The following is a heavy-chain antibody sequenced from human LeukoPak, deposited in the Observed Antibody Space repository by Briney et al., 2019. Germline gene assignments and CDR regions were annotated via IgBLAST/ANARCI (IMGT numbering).Heavy chain of an antibody. J-gene: IGHJ4*03. CDR3: AKSRWAGNSASDY. Sequence: GGSLRLSCAASGFTFSSYAMNWVRQAPGKGLEWVSAISGSGGSTYYADSVKGRFTISRDTSKNTLYLQMNSLRAEDTAVYYCAKSRWAGNSASDYWGQGTTVTVSS. CDR2: ISGSGGST. V-gene: IGHV3-23*01. D-gene: IGHD4-23*01. CDR1: GFTFSSYA.